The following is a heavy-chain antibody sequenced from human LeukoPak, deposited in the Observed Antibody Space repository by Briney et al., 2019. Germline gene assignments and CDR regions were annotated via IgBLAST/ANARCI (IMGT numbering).Heavy chain of an antibody. CDR3: AREGGDYDSSGYYYDY. V-gene: IGHV3-66*02. CDR1: GFTVSSNY. J-gene: IGHJ4*02. D-gene: IGHD3-22*01. CDR2: IYSGGST. Sequence: GGSLRLSCAASGFTVSSNYMSWVCQAPGKGLEWVSVIYSGGSTYYADSVKGRFTISRDNSKNTLYLQMNSLRAEDTAVYYCAREGGDYDSSGYYYDYWGQGTLVTVSS.